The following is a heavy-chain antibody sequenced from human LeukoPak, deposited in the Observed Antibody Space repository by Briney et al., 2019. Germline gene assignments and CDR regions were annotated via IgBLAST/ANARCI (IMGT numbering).Heavy chain of an antibody. Sequence: PSETLSLTCTVSGGSISSSSYYWGWIRQPPGKGLEWIGSIYYSGSTNYNPSLKSRVTISVDTSKNQFSLKLSSVTAADTAVYYCINWGGIRYYYYMDVWGKGTTVTVSS. D-gene: IGHD3-16*01. CDR3: INWGGIRYYYYMDV. V-gene: IGHV4-39*01. CDR1: GGSISSSSYY. CDR2: IYYSGST. J-gene: IGHJ6*03.